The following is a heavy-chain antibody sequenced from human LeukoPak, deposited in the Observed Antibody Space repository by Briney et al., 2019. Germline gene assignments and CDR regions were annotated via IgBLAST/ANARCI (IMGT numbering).Heavy chain of an antibody. Sequence: GGSLRLSCVASGFTFSQFEMTWVRQAPGKGLEWISYNSPSGITTYYANSVRGRFTISRDNAKNALYLQMDGLTVDDTALYYCAREGDVYNWNDGYYFDHWGQGILVTVSA. CDR2: NSPSGITT. V-gene: IGHV3-48*03. CDR1: GFTFSQFE. J-gene: IGHJ4*02. CDR3: AREGDVYNWNDGYYFDH. D-gene: IGHD1-1*01.